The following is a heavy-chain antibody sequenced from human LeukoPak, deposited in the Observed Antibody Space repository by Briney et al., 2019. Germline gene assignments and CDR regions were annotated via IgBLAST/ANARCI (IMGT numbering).Heavy chain of an antibody. D-gene: IGHD2-2*01. CDR2: INHSGST. J-gene: IGHJ5*02. CDR3: ARGRLGSSRRGNWFDP. Sequence: SETLSLTCAVYGGPFSGHYWSWIRQPPGKGLEWIGEINHSGSTNYNPSLKSRVTISVDTSKNQFSLKLSSVTAADTAVYYCARGRLGSSRRGNWFDPWGQGTLVTVSS. V-gene: IGHV4-34*01. CDR1: GGPFSGHY.